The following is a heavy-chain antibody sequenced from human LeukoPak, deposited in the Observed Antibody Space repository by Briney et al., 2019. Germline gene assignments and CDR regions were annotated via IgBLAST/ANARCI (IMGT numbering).Heavy chain of an antibody. CDR2: ISWNSGSI. CDR3: AKGISMVRGGMDV. D-gene: IGHD3-10*01. Sequence: PGGSLRLSCAASGFTFDDYAMYWVRQAPGKGLEWVSGISWNSGSIGYADSVKGRFTISRDNAKNSLYLQMNSLRAEDTALYYCAKGISMVRGGMDVWGKGTTVTVSS. J-gene: IGHJ6*04. CDR1: GFTFDDYA. V-gene: IGHV3-9*01.